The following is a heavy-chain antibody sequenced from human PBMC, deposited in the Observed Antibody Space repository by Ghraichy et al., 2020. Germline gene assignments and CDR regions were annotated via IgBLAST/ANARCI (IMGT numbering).Heavy chain of an antibody. D-gene: IGHD3-22*01. CDR2: IYTSGST. CDR1: GGSISNYY. CDR3: ARRSPGYYFDY. Sequence: SETLSLTCTVSGGSISNYYWSWIRQPPGKGLEWIGYIYTSGSTNYNPSLKSRVSMSLDTSKNQFSLRLSSVIAADTAVYYCARRSPGYYFDYWGQGTLVTVSS. J-gene: IGHJ4*02. V-gene: IGHV4-4*09.